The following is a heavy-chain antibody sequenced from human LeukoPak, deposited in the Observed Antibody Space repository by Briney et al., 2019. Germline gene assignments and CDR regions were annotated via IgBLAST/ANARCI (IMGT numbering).Heavy chain of an antibody. Sequence: ASVKVSCMASGYTFTSYDVNWVRQAPGQGLEWVGWMNPNSGNTGYAQKFQGRVTITRNTSISTAYMELSSLTSEDTAMYYCARMYYYDSSGDNWFDPWGQGTLVTVSS. J-gene: IGHJ5*02. V-gene: IGHV1-8*03. CDR3: ARMYYYDSSGDNWFDP. D-gene: IGHD3-22*01. CDR2: MNPNSGNT. CDR1: GYTFTSYD.